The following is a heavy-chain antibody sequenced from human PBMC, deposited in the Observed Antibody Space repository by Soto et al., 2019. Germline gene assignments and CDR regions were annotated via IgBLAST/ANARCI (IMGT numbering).Heavy chain of an antibody. CDR1: GGTFTNYI. Sequence: QVQLVQSGAEVKKPGSSVRVSCKASGGTFTNYIITWVRQAPGQGLEWMGRIIPVLSVAYYAQKFQGRVTLSADKSTTTAYIDVSSLTSDDTAVYYWAKSPSPGSATSSYYGVDVWGQGTEVTVSS. CDR3: AKSPSPGSATSSYYGVDV. J-gene: IGHJ6*02. CDR2: IIPVLSVA. V-gene: IGHV1-69*02. D-gene: IGHD2-2*01.